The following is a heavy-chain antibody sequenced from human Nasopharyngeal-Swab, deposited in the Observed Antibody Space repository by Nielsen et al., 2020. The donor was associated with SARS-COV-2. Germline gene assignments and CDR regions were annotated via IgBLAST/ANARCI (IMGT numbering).Heavy chain of an antibody. Sequence: VRQAPGKGLEWVANIKQDGSEKYYVDSVKGRFTISRDNAKNSLYLQMNSLRAEDTAVYYRAREMGEFDYWGQGTLVTVSS. D-gene: IGHD2-21*01. CDR3: AREMGEFDY. CDR2: IKQDGSEK. V-gene: IGHV3-7*01. J-gene: IGHJ4*02.